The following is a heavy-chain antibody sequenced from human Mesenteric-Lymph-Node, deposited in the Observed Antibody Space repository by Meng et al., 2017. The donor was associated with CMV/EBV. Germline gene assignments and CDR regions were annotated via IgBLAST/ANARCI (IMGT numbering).Heavy chain of an antibody. V-gene: IGHV3-48*03. CDR2: ISSSGSTI. J-gene: IGHJ6*02. CDR1: GFTFSSYE. Sequence: GGSLRLSCAASGFTFSSYEMNWVRQAPGKGLEWVSYISSSGSTIYYADSVKGRFTISRDNAKNSLYLQMNSLRAEDTAVYYCAGAYYFFGTDVWGQGTTVTVSS. CDR3: AGAYYFFGTDV.